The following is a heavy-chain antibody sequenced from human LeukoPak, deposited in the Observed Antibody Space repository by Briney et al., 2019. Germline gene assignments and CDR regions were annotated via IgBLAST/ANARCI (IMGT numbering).Heavy chain of an antibody. V-gene: IGHV1-69*06. CDR2: IIPIFGTA. CDR3: ARGELGVGATTYYYYYMDV. J-gene: IGHJ6*03. D-gene: IGHD1-26*01. CDR1: GGTFSSYA. Sequence: SVKVSCKASGGTFSSYAISWVRQAPGQGLEWMGGIIPIFGTANYAQKFQGRVTITADKSTSTAYMELSSPRSEDTAVYYCARGELGVGATTYYYYYMDVWGKGTTVTVSS.